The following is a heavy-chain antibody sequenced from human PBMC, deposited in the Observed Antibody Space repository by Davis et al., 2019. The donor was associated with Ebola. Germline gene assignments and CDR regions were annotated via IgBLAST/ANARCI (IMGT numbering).Heavy chain of an antibody. CDR1: GGGFSDYT. V-gene: IGHV1-3*01. Sequence: AASVNVSCKASGGGFSDYTISWVRQAPGQGLEWMGWINAGNGNTKYSQKFQGRVTMTRDTSTSTVYMELSSLRSEDTAVYYCARDRRVAVAGRSYYYGMDVWGQGTTVTVSS. D-gene: IGHD6-19*01. CDR3: ARDRRVAVAGRSYYYGMDV. CDR2: INAGNGNT. J-gene: IGHJ6*02.